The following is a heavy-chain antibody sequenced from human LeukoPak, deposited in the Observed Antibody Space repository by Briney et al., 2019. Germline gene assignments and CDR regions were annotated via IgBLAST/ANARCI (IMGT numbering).Heavy chain of an antibody. CDR3: AKSHSSGYGMDV. CDR1: GFTFTTYG. D-gene: IGHD3-22*01. J-gene: IGHJ6*04. CDR2: IGGSGIRT. V-gene: IGHV3-23*01. Sequence: GGSLRLSCSASGFTFTTYGMNWVRQAPGKGLEWVSGIGGSGIRTYYADSVKGRFTISRDNSRNTLYLQMNSLRHEDTAVYYCAKSHSSGYGMDVWGKGTTVTISS.